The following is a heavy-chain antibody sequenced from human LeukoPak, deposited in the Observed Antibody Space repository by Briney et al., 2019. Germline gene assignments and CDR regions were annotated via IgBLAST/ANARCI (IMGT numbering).Heavy chain of an antibody. J-gene: IGHJ4*02. CDR2: IYYSGST. CDR3: ARGPLVGEKRNQYYFDY. D-gene: IGHD2-15*01. V-gene: IGHV4-39*07. CDR1: GGSISSSSYY. Sequence: SETLSLTCTVSGGSISSSSYYWGWIRQPPGKGLEWIGSIYYSGSTYYNPSLKSRVTISVDTSKNQFSLKLSSVTAADTAVYYCARGPLVGEKRNQYYFDYWGQGTLVTVSS.